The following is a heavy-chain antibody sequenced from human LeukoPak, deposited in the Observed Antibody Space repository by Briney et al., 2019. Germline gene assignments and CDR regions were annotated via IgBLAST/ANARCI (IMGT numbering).Heavy chain of an antibody. CDR1: GFTFSSYW. J-gene: IGHJ4*02. V-gene: IGHV3-7*03. D-gene: IGHD4-17*01. CDR3: ARDRRNYGDYFFFDY. CDR2: IKEDGSEK. Sequence: GGSLRLSCAASGFTFSSYWMSWVRQAPGKGLEWVANIKEDGSEKYYVDAVKGRFIVSRDNAKNSLYLQMNSLRAEDTAVYYCARDRRNYGDYFFFDYWGQGTLVTVSS.